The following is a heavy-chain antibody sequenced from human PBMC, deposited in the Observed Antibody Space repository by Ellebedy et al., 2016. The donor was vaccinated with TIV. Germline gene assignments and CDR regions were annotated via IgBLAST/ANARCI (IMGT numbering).Heavy chain of an antibody. V-gene: IGHV3-30*18. J-gene: IGHJ3*02. CDR3: AKIWGGCSSTSCYTSDAFDI. CDR2: ISYDGSNK. Sequence: GESLKISXAASGFTFSSYGMHWVRQAPGKGLEWVAVISYDGSNKYYADSVKGRFTISRDNSKNTLYLQMNSLRAEDTAVYYCAKIWGGCSSTSCYTSDAFDIWGQGTMVTVSS. D-gene: IGHD2-2*02. CDR1: GFTFSSYG.